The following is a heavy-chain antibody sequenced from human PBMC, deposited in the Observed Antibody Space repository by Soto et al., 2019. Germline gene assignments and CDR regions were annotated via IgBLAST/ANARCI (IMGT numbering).Heavy chain of an antibody. D-gene: IGHD1-26*01. CDR1: GGSISSSNW. Sequence: QVQLQESGPGLVKPSGTLSLTCAVSGGSISSSNWWSWVRQPPGKGLEWIGEIYHSGSTNYNPSLQRRVPXSXDXXKNQFSLKLSSVTAADTAVYYCSRVSGSYYYGMDVWGQGITVTVSS. CDR3: SRVSGSYYYGMDV. V-gene: IGHV4-4*02. CDR2: IYHSGST. J-gene: IGHJ6*02.